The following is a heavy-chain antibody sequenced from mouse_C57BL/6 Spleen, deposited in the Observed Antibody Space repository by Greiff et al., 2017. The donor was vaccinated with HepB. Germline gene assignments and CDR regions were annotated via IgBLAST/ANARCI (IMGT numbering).Heavy chain of an antibody. D-gene: IGHD4-1*01. CDR2: IRNKANGYTT. J-gene: IGHJ3*01. CDR1: GFTFTDYY. Sequence: EVHLVESGGGLVQPGGSLSLSCAASGFTFTDYYMSWVRQPPGKALEWLGFIRNKANGYTTEYSASVKGRFTISRDNSQSILYLQMNALRAEDSATYYCARVGWDFAWFAYWGQGTLVTVSA. CDR3: ARVGWDFAWFAY. V-gene: IGHV7-3*01.